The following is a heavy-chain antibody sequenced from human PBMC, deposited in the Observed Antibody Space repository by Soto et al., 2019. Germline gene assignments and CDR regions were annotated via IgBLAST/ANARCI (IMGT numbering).Heavy chain of an antibody. D-gene: IGHD2-2*01. Sequence: EVELLESGGGLVHPGGSLRLSYAASGFTFSSYAMSWVRQAPGKGLEWVSAISGSGGSTCYADSVKGRFTISRDNSKNTLYLQMNSLRAEDTAVYYCAKDRARPVVVPPWGWGQGTLVTVSS. CDR1: GFTFSSYA. V-gene: IGHV3-23*01. J-gene: IGHJ4*02. CDR3: AKDRARPVVVPPWG. CDR2: ISGSGGST.